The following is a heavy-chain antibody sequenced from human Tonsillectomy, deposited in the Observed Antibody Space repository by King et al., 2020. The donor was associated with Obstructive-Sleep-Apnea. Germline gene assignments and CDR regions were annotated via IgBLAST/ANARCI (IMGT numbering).Heavy chain of an antibody. D-gene: IGHD6-19*01. CDR1: GFTVSSSY. J-gene: IGHJ4*02. V-gene: IGHV3-66*01. Sequence: ESGGGLVQPGGSLRLSCAASGFTVSSSYMSWVRQAPGKGLQWVSVIHSGGSPYYADSVEGRFTISRDNSKNTLDLQMNTLRAEDTAVYYCARDGGYSSGWYEGFFDYWGQGTLVTVSS. CDR3: ARDGGYSSGWYEGFFDY. CDR2: IHSGGSP.